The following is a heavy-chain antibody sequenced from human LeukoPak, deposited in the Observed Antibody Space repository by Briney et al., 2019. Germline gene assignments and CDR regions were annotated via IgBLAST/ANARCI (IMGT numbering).Heavy chain of an antibody. D-gene: IGHD5-18*01. J-gene: IGHJ4*02. CDR2: ISSSSSYI. V-gene: IGHV3-21*01. CDR3: TTDGGYSYGSFDY. Sequence: GGSLRLSCAASGFTFSSYSMNWVRQAPGKGLEWVSSISSSSSYIYYADSVKGRFTISRDNAKNSLYLQMNSLRAEDTAVYYCTTDGGYSYGSFDYWGQGTLVTVSS. CDR1: GFTFSSYS.